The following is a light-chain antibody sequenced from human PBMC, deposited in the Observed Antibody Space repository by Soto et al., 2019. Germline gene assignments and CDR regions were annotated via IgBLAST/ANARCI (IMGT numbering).Light chain of an antibody. Sequence: SYELTQSPSVSVAPGKTARITCGGDKIGSKSVHWYRQKPGQAPALVMYYDTDRPSGIPERFSGSNSGNTATLTISRVEAGDEADDYCQVWDSSSDVVFGGGTKLTVL. CDR2: YDT. J-gene: IGLJ2*01. CDR1: KIGSKS. V-gene: IGLV3-21*04. CDR3: QVWDSSSDVV.